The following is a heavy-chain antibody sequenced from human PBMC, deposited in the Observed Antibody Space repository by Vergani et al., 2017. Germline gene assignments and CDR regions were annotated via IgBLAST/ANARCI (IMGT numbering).Heavy chain of an antibody. CDR3: ARQNGPAGDTAMEYGMDV. CDR1: GYTFTSYY. CDR2: INPSGGST. V-gene: IGHV1-46*01. J-gene: IGHJ6*02. D-gene: IGHD5-18*01. Sequence: QVQLVQSGAEVKKPGASVKVSCKASGYTFTSYYMHWVRQAPGQGLEWMGIINPSGGSTSYAQKFQGRVTMTRDTSTSTVYMELSSLRSEDTAVYYCARQNGPAGDTAMEYGMDVWGQGTLVTVSS.